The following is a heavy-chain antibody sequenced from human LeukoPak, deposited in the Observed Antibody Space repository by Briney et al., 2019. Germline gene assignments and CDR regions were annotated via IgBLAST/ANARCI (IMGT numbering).Heavy chain of an antibody. J-gene: IGHJ5*02. V-gene: IGHV1-69*05. CDR1: GGTFSSYA. CDR3: ARDLDDYYDSTPHHWFDP. Sequence: EASVKVSCKASGGTFSSYAISWVRQAPGQGLEWMGWISPYNGDTNFAPKLQGRVTITTDESTSTAYMELSSLRSEDTAVYYCARDLDDYYDSTPHHWFDPWGQGTLVTVSS. CDR2: ISPYNGDT. D-gene: IGHD3-22*01.